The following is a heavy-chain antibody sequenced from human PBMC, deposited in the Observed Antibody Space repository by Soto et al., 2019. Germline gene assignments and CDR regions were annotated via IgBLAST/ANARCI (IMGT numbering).Heavy chain of an antibody. J-gene: IGHJ3*02. D-gene: IGHD3-16*01. CDR2: MKPNSGNT. V-gene: IGHV1-8*01. CDR1: GYTFTSYD. CDR3: AREGVLGLDDAFDI. Sequence: ASVKVSCKASGYTFTSYDINWVRQATGQGLEWMGWMKPNSGNTGYAQKIQGRVTMTRNTSISTAYMELSSLRSEDTTVYYCAREGVLGLDDAFDIWGQGTMVTVSS.